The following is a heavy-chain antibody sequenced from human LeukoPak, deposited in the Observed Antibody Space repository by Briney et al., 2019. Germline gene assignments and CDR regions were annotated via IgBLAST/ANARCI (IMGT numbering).Heavy chain of an antibody. V-gene: IGHV4-34*01. CDR2: INHSGST. CDR3: ARHYKVADVYAWGSYRPRYYFDY. Sequence: PSETLSLTCAVYGGSFSGYYWSWIRQPPGKGLEWIGEINHSGSTNYNPSLKSRVTISVDTSKNQFSLKLSSVTAADTAVYYCARHYKVADVYAWGSYRPRYYFDYWGQGTLVTVSS. J-gene: IGHJ4*02. CDR1: GGSFSGYY. D-gene: IGHD3-16*02.